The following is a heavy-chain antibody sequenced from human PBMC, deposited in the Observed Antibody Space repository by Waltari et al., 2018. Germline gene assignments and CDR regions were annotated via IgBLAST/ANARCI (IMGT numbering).Heavy chain of an antibody. J-gene: IGHJ3*02. D-gene: IGHD6-13*01. CDR2: ISSSSSYI. CDR1: GFTFSSYS. CDR3: ATDAADDAFDI. Sequence: EVQLVESGGGLVKPGGSLSLSCADSGFTFSSYSMNWVRQAPGKGLEWVSSISSSSSYIYYADSVKGRFTISRDNAKNSLYLQMNSLRAEDTAVYYCATDAADDAFDIWGQGTMVTVSS. V-gene: IGHV3-21*01.